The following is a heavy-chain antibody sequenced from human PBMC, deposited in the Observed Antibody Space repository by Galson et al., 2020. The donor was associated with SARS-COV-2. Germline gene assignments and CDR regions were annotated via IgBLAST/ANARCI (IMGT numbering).Heavy chain of an antibody. Sequence: GGSLRLSCAASGFTFSSYSMNWVRQAPGKGLEWVSYISSSSSTIYYADSVKGRFTISRDNAKNSLYLQMNSLRDEDTAVYYCASLIGIEYSSSAGGYYYYGMDVWGQGTTVTVSS. CDR3: ASLIGIEYSSSAGGYYYYGMDV. J-gene: IGHJ6*02. D-gene: IGHD6-6*01. CDR2: ISSSSSTI. CDR1: GFTFSSYS. V-gene: IGHV3-48*02.